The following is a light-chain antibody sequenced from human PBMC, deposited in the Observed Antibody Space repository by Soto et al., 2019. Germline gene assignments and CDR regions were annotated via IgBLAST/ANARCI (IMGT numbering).Light chain of an antibody. Sequence: QSVLTQPPSASGSPGQSVTISCTGTSSDVGGYNSVSWYQQHPGKAPKLMIYEVSKRPSGVPDRFSGSKSGNTASLTVSGLQPDDEADYYCSSYAGSNNVLFGGGTKLTVL. CDR2: EVS. CDR1: SSDVGGYNS. CDR3: SSYAGSNNVL. J-gene: IGLJ2*01. V-gene: IGLV2-8*01.